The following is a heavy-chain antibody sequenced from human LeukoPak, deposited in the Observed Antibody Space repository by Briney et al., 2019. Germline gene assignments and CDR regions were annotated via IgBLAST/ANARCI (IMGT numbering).Heavy chain of an antibody. J-gene: IGHJ4*02. V-gene: IGHV5-51*01. CDR1: GYSFTSYC. Sequence: GESLKISCKGSGYSFTSYCIGWVRQMPRKGLEWRGFIYPGDSDTRYSPSSQGQVTISADKSISTAYLQWSILKASDTAMRYCASVPYRLGDYWGQGTLVSVSS. CDR3: ASVPYRLGDY. CDR2: IYPGDSDT. D-gene: IGHD4-11*01.